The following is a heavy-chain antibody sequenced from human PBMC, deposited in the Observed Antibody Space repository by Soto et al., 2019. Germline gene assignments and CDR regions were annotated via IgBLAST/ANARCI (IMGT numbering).Heavy chain of an antibody. V-gene: IGHV4-59*08. CDR2: THYSAST. CDR3: ARHLPYCGGDCYSLDY. J-gene: IGHJ4*02. D-gene: IGHD2-21*02. CDR1: GGSIRACS. Sequence: SETLALTYTVSGGSIRACSWPWIRQAPGKGLEWIGYTHYSASTNYSPSLKSRVTISVDTSKNQFSLNLSSVTAADTAVYYCARHLPYCGGDCYSLDYWGQGTLVTVS.